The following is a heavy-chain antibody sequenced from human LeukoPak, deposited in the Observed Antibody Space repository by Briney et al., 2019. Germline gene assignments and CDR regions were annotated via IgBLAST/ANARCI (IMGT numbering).Heavy chain of an antibody. CDR3: ATSITWYDFRTFDY. Sequence: GGSLRLSCAASGFTFSSYAMSRVRQAPGKGLEWVSAIGGGGGSTYYADSVKGRFTISRDNSKNTLYAQMNSLRAEDTAVYYCATSITWYDFRTFDYWGQGTLVTVSS. D-gene: IGHD3-3*01. V-gene: IGHV3-23*01. CDR2: IGGGGGST. J-gene: IGHJ4*02. CDR1: GFTFSSYA.